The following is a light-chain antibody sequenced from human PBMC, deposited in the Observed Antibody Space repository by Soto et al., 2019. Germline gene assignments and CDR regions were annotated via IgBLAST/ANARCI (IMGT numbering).Light chain of an antibody. CDR2: AAS. Sequence: DIQMTQSPSSLSASVGDRVTITCRASQSIRSYLNWYQQKPGKAPKLLIYAASSLQSRVPSRFSGSGSGTDFTLTISSLQPEDFATYYCQQSYSTPYTFGQGTKLEIK. V-gene: IGKV1-39*01. CDR3: QQSYSTPYT. CDR1: QSIRSY. J-gene: IGKJ2*01.